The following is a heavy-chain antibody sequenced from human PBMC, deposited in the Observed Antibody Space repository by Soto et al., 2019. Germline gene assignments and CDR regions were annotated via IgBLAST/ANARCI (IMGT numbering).Heavy chain of an antibody. J-gene: IGHJ6*02. CDR2: INPNSGGT. D-gene: IGHD6-19*01. Sequence: ASVKVSCKASGYTFTGYYMHRVRQAPGQGLEWMGWINPNSGGTNYAQKFQGRVTMTRDTSISTAYMELSRLRSDDTAVYYCARMRRSSWHIAVAPLGYGMEVWGQGTTVTVSS. V-gene: IGHV1-2*02. CDR1: GYTFTGYY. CDR3: ARMRRSSWHIAVAPLGYGMEV.